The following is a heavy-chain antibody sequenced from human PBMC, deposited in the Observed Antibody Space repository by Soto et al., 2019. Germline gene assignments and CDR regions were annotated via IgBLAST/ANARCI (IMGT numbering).Heavy chain of an antibody. V-gene: IGHV3-33*01. J-gene: IGHJ6*03. Sequence: QVQLVESGGGVVQPGRSLRLSCAASGFTFSSYGMHWVRQAPCKGLEWVAVIWYDGSNKYYADSVKGRFTISRDNSKNTLYLQMNSLRAEDTAVYYCARAEGYMDVWGKGTTVTVSS. CDR3: ARAEGYMDV. CDR1: GFTFSSYG. CDR2: IWYDGSNK.